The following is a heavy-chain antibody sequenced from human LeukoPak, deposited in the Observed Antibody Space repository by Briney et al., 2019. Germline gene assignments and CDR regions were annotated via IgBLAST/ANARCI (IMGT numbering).Heavy chain of an antibody. J-gene: IGHJ4*02. D-gene: IGHD6-13*01. V-gene: IGHV1-18*01. Sequence: ASVKVSCKASGYTFTRYGISWVRQATGQGLEWVGWISAYNGNTNYAQKLQGRVTMTTDTSMSTAYMELRSLRSDDTAVYYCARDFTPIAAAGDPGGHWGQGTLVTVSS. CDR3: ARDFTPIAAAGDPGGH. CDR1: GYTFTRYG. CDR2: ISAYNGNT.